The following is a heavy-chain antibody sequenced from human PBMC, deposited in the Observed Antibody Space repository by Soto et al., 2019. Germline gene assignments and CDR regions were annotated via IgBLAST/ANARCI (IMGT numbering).Heavy chain of an antibody. CDR3: AKRGWGWTKPIDY. CDR2: ISGSGGST. V-gene: IGHV3-23*01. J-gene: IGHJ4*02. CDR1: GFTFSSYA. Sequence: EVQLLESGGGLVQPGGSLRLSCAASGFTFSSYAMSWVRQAPGKGLEWVSAISGSGGSTYYADSVRGRFTISRDNSKNTLYLQMNSLRAEDTAVYYCAKRGWGWTKPIDYWGQGTLVTVSS. D-gene: IGHD6-19*01.